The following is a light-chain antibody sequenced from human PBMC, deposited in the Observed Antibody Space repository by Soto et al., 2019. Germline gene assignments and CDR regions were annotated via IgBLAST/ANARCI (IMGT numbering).Light chain of an antibody. CDR3: QQYYAYSYA. V-gene: IGKV1-5*03. CDR2: KAS. CDR1: QTINSW. Sequence: DIRMTQSPSTLSASVGDRVTITCRASQTINSWLVWYQQKPGRAPKLLIYKASILQSGVPSRFSGSGSGTEFALPISSLLPDYSATYYCQQYYAYSYAFGQGTKLEI. J-gene: IGKJ2*01.